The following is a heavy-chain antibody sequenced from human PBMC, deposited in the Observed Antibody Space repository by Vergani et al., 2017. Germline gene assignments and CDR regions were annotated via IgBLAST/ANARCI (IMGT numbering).Heavy chain of an antibody. D-gene: IGHD2-21*01. J-gene: IGHJ4*02. V-gene: IGHV5-51*01. CDR1: ESSFISNE. CDR3: TRHXPCGDGACLHFDH. Sequence: EVMLVQSGAEVKKPGESLKISCKYSESSFISNEIAWVRQMSGKGLQWIGNINPIDSKIAYSPSFQGQAIMSLDKSITTAYLQWRSLKASDTAIYYCTRHXPCGDGACLHFDHWGQGTQVTVSS. CDR2: INPIDSKI.